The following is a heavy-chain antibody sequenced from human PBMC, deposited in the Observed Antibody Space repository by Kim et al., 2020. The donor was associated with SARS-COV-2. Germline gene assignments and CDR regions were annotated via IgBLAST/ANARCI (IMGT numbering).Heavy chain of an antibody. Sequence: SETLSLTCAVYGESFSGYYWSWIRQPPGKGLEWVGEINHSGGTDYNPSLKSRVTISADTSKIQFSLKLSSVTAADTAVYYCARGQGGYGYDYWGQGILVTVSS. V-gene: IGHV4-34*01. CDR1: GESFSGYY. CDR3: ARGQGGYGYDY. CDR2: INHSGGT. D-gene: IGHD5-12*01. J-gene: IGHJ4*02.